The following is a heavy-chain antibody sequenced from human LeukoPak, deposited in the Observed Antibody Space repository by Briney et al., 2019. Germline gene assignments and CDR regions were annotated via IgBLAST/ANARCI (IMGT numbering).Heavy chain of an antibody. CDR3: ARGGGGIVVVPAAMPDFDY. D-gene: IGHD2-2*01. CDR1: GGTFSGYY. V-gene: IGHV4-34*01. Sequence: ETVSVTCEVYGGTFSGYYWSWMRQPPGKGLEWMGEINHSGSTNYNPYLQSRVTISADTSKNPFYLKLSSVTAADTAVYYCARGGGGIVVVPAAMPDFDYWGQGTLVTVSS. CDR2: INHSGST. J-gene: IGHJ4*02.